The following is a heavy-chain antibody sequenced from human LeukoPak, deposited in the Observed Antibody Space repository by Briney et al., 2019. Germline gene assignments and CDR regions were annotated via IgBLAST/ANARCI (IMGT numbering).Heavy chain of an antibody. CDR2: ISAYNGNT. V-gene: IGHV1-18*01. CDR1: GYTFTSYG. D-gene: IGHD3-22*01. CDR3: ARDVRDSSGYYLCAFGY. J-gene: IGHJ4*02. Sequence: ASVKVSCKASGYTFTSYGISWVRQAPGQGLEWMGWISAYNGNTNYAQKLQGRVTMTTDTSTSTAYMELRSLRSDDTAVYYCARDVRDSSGYYLCAFGYWGQGTLVTVPS.